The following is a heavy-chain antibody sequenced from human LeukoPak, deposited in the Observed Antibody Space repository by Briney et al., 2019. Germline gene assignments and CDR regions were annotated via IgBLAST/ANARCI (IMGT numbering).Heavy chain of an antibody. CDR2: IKQDGSEK. Sequence: GGSLRLSCAASGFTFSSYWMSWVRQAPGKGLEWVANIKQDGSEKYYVDSVKGRFTISRDNAKNSLYLQMNSLRAEDTAVYYCARVGIAARRAFDIWGQGTMVTVSS. CDR3: ARVGIAARRAFDI. CDR1: GFTFSSYW. V-gene: IGHV3-7*01. J-gene: IGHJ3*02. D-gene: IGHD6-6*01.